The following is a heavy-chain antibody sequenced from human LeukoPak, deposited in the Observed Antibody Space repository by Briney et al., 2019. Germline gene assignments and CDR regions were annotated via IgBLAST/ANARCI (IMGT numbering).Heavy chain of an antibody. D-gene: IGHD3-22*01. CDR3: ARPNNYYDSSGYPKGWFDP. CDR2: IYYSGST. Sequence: SETLSLTCTVSGGSISSGDYYWSWIRQPPGKGLEWIGYIYYSGSTYYNPSLKSRVTISVDTSKNQFSLKLSSVTAADTAVYYCARPNNYYDSSGYPKGWFDPWGQGTLVTVSS. J-gene: IGHJ5*02. V-gene: IGHV4-30-4*08. CDR1: GGSISSGDYY.